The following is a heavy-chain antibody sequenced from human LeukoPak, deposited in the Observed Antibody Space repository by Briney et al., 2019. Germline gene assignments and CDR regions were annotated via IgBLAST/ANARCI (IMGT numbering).Heavy chain of an antibody. Sequence: GGSLRLSCAASGFMFESYNKNWVRQAPGKGLEWVSFINPSGSSTYYTDSVKGRFTISRDNAKNSLFLQMNSLRGEDTAVYYCALEGAYGGDCFDYWGHGTLVTVSS. CDR1: GFMFESYN. D-gene: IGHD2-21*02. J-gene: IGHJ4*01. CDR2: INPSGSST. V-gene: IGHV3-21*06. CDR3: ALEGAYGGDCFDY.